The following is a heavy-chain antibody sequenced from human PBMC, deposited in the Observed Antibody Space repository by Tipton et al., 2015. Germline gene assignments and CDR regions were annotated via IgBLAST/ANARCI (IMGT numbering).Heavy chain of an antibody. CDR3: ARGTLSSLRLDY. Sequence: GLVKPSETLSLTCGVYGGSFSGYYWSWIRQPPGMGLEWIGEINHSGFTNYNPSLKSRVTISVDRSKNQFSLRLSSVTAADTAVYYCARGTLSSLRLDYWGQGTRVTVSS. J-gene: IGHJ4*02. V-gene: IGHV4-34*01. CDR1: GGSFSGYY. CDR2: INHSGFT.